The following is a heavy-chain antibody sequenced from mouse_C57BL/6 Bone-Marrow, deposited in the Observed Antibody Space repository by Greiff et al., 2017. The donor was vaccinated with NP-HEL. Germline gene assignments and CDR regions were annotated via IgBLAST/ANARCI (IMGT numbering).Heavy chain of an antibody. D-gene: IGHD1-1*01. CDR3: AEAYYGSSSYAMDY. J-gene: IGHJ4*01. V-gene: IGHV1-39*01. CDR1: GYSFTDYN. CDR2: INPNYGTT. Sequence: EVQLQQSGPELVKPGASVKISCKASGYSFTDYNMNWVKQSNGKSLEWIGVINPNYGTTSYNQKFKGKATLTVDQSSSTAYMQLNSLTSEDSAVYYCAEAYYGSSSYAMDYWGQGTSVTVSS.